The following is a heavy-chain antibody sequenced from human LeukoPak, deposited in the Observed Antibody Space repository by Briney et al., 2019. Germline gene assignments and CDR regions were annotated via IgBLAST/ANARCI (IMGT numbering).Heavy chain of an antibody. D-gene: IGHD3-10*01. CDR1: GFTFSSYW. Sequence: PGGSLRLSCAASGFTFSSYWMHWVRQAPGKGLAWVSRINSDGSSTSNADSVKGRFTISRDNSKNTLYLQMNSLRAEDTAVYYCAKDKGRTMVRGSFDYWGQGTLVTVSS. V-gene: IGHV3-74*01. CDR3: AKDKGRTMVRGSFDY. CDR2: INSDGSST. J-gene: IGHJ4*02.